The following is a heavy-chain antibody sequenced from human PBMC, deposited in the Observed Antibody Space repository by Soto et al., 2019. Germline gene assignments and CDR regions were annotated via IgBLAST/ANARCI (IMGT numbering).Heavy chain of an antibody. Sequence: EVQLLESGGGLVQPGESLRLSCAASGFTFSSYAMSWVRQAPGKGLEWVSVISGSDDSTYYADSVKGRFTISRDNSKNTLYPHMNSRRAEDTAVYYCAKRSSSSTFDYWGQGTLVTVCS. D-gene: IGHD6-6*01. CDR1: GFTFSSYA. CDR3: AKRSSSSTFDY. CDR2: ISGSDDST. V-gene: IGHV3-23*01. J-gene: IGHJ4*02.